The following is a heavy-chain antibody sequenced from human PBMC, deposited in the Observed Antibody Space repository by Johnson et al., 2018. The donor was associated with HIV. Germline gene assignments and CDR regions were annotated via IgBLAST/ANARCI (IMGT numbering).Heavy chain of an antibody. CDR2: ISSSDGTK. J-gene: IGHJ3*02. CDR3: AKDIEAYYYDSSGYAGDAFDI. D-gene: IGHD3-22*01. Sequence: VQLVESGGGLVQPGGSLKLSCAASGFTFSSYAMHWVRQAPGKGLEWVSYISSSDGTKNYADSVKGRFTISRDNAKNSLYLQMNSLRAEATAVYYCAKDIEAYYYDSSGYAGDAFDIWGQGTVVTVSS. V-gene: IGHV3-48*04. CDR1: GFTFSSYA.